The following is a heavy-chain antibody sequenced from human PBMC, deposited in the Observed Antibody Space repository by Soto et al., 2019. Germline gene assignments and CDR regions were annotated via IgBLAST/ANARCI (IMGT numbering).Heavy chain of an antibody. J-gene: IGHJ6*02. D-gene: IGHD3-9*01. CDR2: IWYDGSNK. V-gene: IGHV3-33*01. CDR1: GFTFSSYG. Sequence: GGSLRLSCAASGFTFSSYGMHWVRQAPGKGLEWVAVIWYDGSNKYYADSVKGRFTISRDNSKNTLYLQMNSLRAEDTAVYYCAREADYDILTGYYRYYYYGMDVWGQGTTVTVSS. CDR3: AREADYDILTGYYRYYYYGMDV.